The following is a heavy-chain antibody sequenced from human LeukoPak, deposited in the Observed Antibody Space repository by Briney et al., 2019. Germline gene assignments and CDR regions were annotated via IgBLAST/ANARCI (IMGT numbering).Heavy chain of an antibody. CDR2: IYYSGST. D-gene: IGHD1-26*01. V-gene: IGHV4-39*01. J-gene: IGHJ3*02. CDR1: GGSISSSSYY. Sequence: PSETLSLTCTVSGGSISSSSYYWGWIRQPPGKGLEWIGSIYYSGSTYYNPSLKSRVTISVDTSKNQFSLKLSSVTAADTAVYYCARVVAGATPDAFDIWGQGTMVTVSS. CDR3: ARVVAGATPDAFDI.